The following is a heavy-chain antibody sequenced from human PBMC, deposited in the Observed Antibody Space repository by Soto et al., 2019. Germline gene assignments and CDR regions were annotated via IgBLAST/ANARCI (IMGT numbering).Heavy chain of an antibody. Sequence: QLQLLESAPGLVKPSETLSLTCTVSGGSISSGVYYWAWIRQPPGKGLEWIGSIYHTGTTYYNPSLKSRVTISVDTSKIQFSLKVSSVTAADTALYYCARRLPTDYIDYWGQGTPVTVSS. CDR2: IYHTGTT. J-gene: IGHJ4*02. CDR3: ARRLPTDYIDY. D-gene: IGHD4-17*01. CDR1: GGSISSGVYY. V-gene: IGHV4-39*01.